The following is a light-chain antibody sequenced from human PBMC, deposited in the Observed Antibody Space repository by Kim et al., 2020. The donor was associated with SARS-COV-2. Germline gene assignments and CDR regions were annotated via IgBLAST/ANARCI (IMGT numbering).Light chain of an antibody. V-gene: IGLV3-1*01. CDR1: KLGDKY. CDR3: QAWDSGTAV. CDR2: QNN. Sequence: SYELTQPPSVSVSPGLTASITCSGDKLGDKYACWYQQKPGQSPVLVIYQNNNRPSGIPERFSGSNSGNTATLTISGTQAMDEADYYCQAWDSGTAVFGGGTKLTVL. J-gene: IGLJ2*01.